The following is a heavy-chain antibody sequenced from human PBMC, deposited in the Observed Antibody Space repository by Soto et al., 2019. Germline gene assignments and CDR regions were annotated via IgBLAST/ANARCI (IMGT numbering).Heavy chain of an antibody. V-gene: IGHV3-30-3*01. Sequence: LRLSCAASGLSFSSSAMHWVRQAPGKGLEWVAMISHDGSHEYYGDSVKGRFSVSRDNSHNILHLQMNSLRIEDTAVYFCARNTDHRLVRGWLDPWGQGTLVTVSS. J-gene: IGHJ5*02. CDR2: ISHDGSHE. CDR3: ARNTDHRLVRGWLDP. CDR1: GLSFSSSA. D-gene: IGHD3-10*01.